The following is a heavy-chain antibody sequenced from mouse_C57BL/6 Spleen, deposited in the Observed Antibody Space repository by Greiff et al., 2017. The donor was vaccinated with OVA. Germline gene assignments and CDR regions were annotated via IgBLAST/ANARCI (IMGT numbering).Heavy chain of an antibody. CDR3: ANYYGSSYDD. Sequence: QVQLQQPGAELVKPGASVKLSCKASGYTFTSYWMQWVKQRPGQGLEWIGEIDPSDSYTNYNQKFKGKATLTVDTSSSTAYMQLSSLTSEDSAVYYCANYYGSSYDDWGQGTTLTVSS. V-gene: IGHV1-50*01. D-gene: IGHD1-1*01. CDR1: GYTFTSYW. CDR2: IDPSDSYT. J-gene: IGHJ2*01.